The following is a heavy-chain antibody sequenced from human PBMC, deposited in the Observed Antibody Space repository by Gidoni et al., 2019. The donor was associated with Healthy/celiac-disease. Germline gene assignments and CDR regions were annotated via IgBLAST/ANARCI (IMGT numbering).Heavy chain of an antibody. CDR1: CCSISSYY. Sequence: QVPLQESGPGPVKPSGTLSLHCPVPCCSISSYYWSWIRPPAGKGLEWIGRIYTSGSTNYNPSLKSRVTMSVDTSKNQFSLKLSSVTAADTAVYYCARHYGSGPSKSYFDYWGQGTLVTVSS. J-gene: IGHJ4*02. CDR3: ARHYGSGPSKSYFDY. D-gene: IGHD3-10*01. V-gene: IGHV4-4*07. CDR2: IYTSGST.